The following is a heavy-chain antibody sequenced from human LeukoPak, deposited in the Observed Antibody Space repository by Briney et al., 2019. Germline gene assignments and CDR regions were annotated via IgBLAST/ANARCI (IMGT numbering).Heavy chain of an antibody. J-gene: IGHJ4*02. CDR3: ARVVGIWSGYFYFHY. Sequence: ASVKVSCKASGYTFTGYYMHWVRRAPGQGLEWMGWTNPNSGGTNYAQKFQGRVTMTRDTSISTAYMERSRLRSDDMAVYYCARVVGIWSGYFYFHYWQKGTGVSVSS. V-gene: IGHV1-2*02. CDR2: TNPNSGGT. D-gene: IGHD3-3*01. CDR1: GYTFTGYY.